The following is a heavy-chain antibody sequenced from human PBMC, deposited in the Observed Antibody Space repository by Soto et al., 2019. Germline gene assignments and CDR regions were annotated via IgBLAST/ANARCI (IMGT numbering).Heavy chain of an antibody. D-gene: IGHD4-4*01. CDR3: ARAQAGYSNYWEFLAY. J-gene: IGHJ4*02. CDR1: GFTFSGYA. Sequence: PGGSLRLSCAASGFTFSGYAMSWVRQAPGKGLEWVSVIHGGGNSAYYADSVKGRFTISRDNSKNTLYLQMSSLRAEDTAVYYCARAQAGYSNYWEFLAYWGQGTLVTVSS. CDR2: IHGGGNSA. V-gene: IGHV3-23*01.